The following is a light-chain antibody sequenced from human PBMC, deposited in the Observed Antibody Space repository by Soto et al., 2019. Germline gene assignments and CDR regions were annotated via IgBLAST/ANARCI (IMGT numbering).Light chain of an antibody. Sequence: EIVLTQSPGTLSLCPGERATLSCRASQSVSSSYLAWYQQKPGQAPRLLIYGASSRATGIPDRFSGSGSGTDFTLTISRLEPEDFAVYYCQQYGSSPQNTFGQGTKLEIK. CDR1: QSVSSSY. CDR3: QQYGSSPQNT. CDR2: GAS. V-gene: IGKV3-20*01. J-gene: IGKJ2*01.